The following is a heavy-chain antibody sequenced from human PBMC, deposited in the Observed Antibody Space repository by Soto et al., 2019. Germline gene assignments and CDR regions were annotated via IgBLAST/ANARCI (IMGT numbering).Heavy chain of an antibody. CDR3: ARAMARADYFDY. D-gene: IGHD3-10*01. CDR1: GGSVSSGSYY. J-gene: IGHJ4*02. V-gene: IGHV4-61*01. CDR2: IYYSGST. Sequence: SETLSLTCTVSGGSVSSGSYYWSWIRQPPGKGLEWIGYIYYSGSTNYNPSLKSRVTISVDTSKNQFSLKLSSVTVADTAVYYCARAMARADYFDYWGQGTLVTVSS.